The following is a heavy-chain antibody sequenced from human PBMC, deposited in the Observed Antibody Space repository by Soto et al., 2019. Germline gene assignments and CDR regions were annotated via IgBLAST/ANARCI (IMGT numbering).Heavy chain of an antibody. CDR3: ARDGGGLGYGDYVGGSAFDI. CDR1: GGSISSGGYY. Sequence: QVQLQESGPGLVKPSQTLSLTCTVSGGSISSGGYYWSWIRQHPGKGLEWIGYIYYSGSTYYNPSLKSRVTISVETSKNQFSLKLSSVTAADTAVYYCARDGGGLGYGDYVGGSAFDIWGQGTMVTVSS. CDR2: IYYSGST. D-gene: IGHD4-17*01. J-gene: IGHJ3*02. V-gene: IGHV4-31*03.